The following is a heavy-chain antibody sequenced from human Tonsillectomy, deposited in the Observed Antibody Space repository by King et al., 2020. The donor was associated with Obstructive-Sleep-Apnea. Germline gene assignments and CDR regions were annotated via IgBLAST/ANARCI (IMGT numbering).Heavy chain of an antibody. Sequence: QLQESGPGLVKPSETLSLTCTVSGYSINSGYYWGWIRQPPGKGLEWIGSIYHSGSTYYNPSLKSRVTISVDTSKNQFSLRLSSVTATDTAVYYCARDDYGDYLYDYWGQGTLVTVSS. J-gene: IGHJ4*02. CDR1: GYSINSGYY. D-gene: IGHD4-17*01. CDR2: IYHSGST. V-gene: IGHV4-38-2*02. CDR3: ARDDYGDYLYDY.